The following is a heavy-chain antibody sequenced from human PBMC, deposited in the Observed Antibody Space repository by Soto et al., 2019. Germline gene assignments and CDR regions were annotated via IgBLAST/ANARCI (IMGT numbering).Heavy chain of an antibody. J-gene: IGHJ3*01. V-gene: IGHV3-23*01. CDR1: GFIFSEYA. D-gene: IGHD4-4*01. CDR3: VKDRMSRNSVWDPFDV. Sequence: EVQLLESGGGLVQPGGSLRLSCTPSGFIFSEYAMSWVRQAPGKGLEWVSSIGGPGDYTYYEDYGKGRFTISRDNSKNTLYLQMNSLRGDDTAIYYCVKDRMSRNSVWDPFDVWGQGTMVTVSS. CDR2: IGGPGDYT.